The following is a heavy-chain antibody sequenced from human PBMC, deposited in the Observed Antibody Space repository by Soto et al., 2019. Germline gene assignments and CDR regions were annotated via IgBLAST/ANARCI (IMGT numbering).Heavy chain of an antibody. V-gene: IGHV4-4*02. D-gene: IGHD5-18*01. CDR3: ARRGYGPGFPYYYGMDV. CDR2: IYHSRST. Sequence: SETLYPTCAVSGGSISSSNLWSWVRQTPGKGIEWIGEIYHSRSTNYNPTLKSRVTISVEKSKNQFSLKLSSVTAADTAVYYCARRGYGPGFPYYYGMDVWGQVTTVT. J-gene: IGHJ6*02. CDR1: GGSISSSNL.